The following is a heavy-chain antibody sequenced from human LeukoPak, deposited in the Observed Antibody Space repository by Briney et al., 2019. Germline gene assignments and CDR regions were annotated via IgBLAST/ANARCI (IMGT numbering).Heavy chain of an antibody. D-gene: IGHD2-2*01. J-gene: IGHJ4*02. CDR3: ARGRGGYCSSNSCYLDY. V-gene: IGHV3-7*01. CDR1: GFTFSSYW. Sequence: GGSLRLSCAASGFTFSSYWMSWVRQAPGKGLEWVANIKQDGSEKYYVDSVKGRFTISRDNAKNSLYLQMNSLRADDTAVYYCARGRGGYCSSNSCYLDYWGQGTLVTVSS. CDR2: IKQDGSEK.